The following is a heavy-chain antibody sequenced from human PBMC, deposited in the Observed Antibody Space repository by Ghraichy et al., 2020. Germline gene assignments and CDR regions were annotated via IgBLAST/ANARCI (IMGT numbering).Heavy chain of an antibody. CDR2: ISSSSSYI. J-gene: IGHJ6*02. CDR1: GFTFSSYS. V-gene: IGHV3-21*01. Sequence: GGTLRLSCAASGFTFSSYSMNWVRQAPGKGLEWVSSISSSSSYIYYADSVKGRFIISRDNAKNSLYLQMNSLRAEDTAVYYCAGTSIASFQRYYYYYCMDVWGQGTTVTVSS. D-gene: IGHD6-6*01. CDR3: AGTSIASFQRYYYYYCMDV.